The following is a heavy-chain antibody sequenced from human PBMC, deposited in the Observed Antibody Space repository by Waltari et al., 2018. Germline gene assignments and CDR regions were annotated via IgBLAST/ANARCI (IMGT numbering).Heavy chain of an antibody. CDR1: GFQFGDYS. Sequence: QGQLVESGGGILQPGTSLTLSCEASGFQFGDYSMHWVRQAPGKGLDWLAFIRYDSSMVDTADSIAGRFRISRDDAQKTLQLRLTSLRVNDTAVYYCAKGGIVGTVGPYYVDIWGRGTSVIVSS. D-gene: IGHD2-21*01. V-gene: IGHV3-33*03. CDR2: IRYDSSMV. CDR3: AKGGIVGTVGPYYVDI. J-gene: IGHJ6*03.